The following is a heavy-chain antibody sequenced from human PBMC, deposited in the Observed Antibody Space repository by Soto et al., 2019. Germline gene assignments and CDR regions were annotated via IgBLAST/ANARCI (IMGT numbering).Heavy chain of an antibody. J-gene: IGHJ4*02. V-gene: IGHV3-74*03. CDR3: TRHFRDY. Sequence: EVRLVETGGGLVQPGGSLRLSCAASGFAFSSYWMHWVRQPPGKGLVWVSRIKGDGSDIAYAGSVKGRFTIPRDNAKNTLYLQMDNLRADDTAVYYCTRHFRDYWGLGTLVTVSS. D-gene: IGHD3-3*02. CDR2: IKGDGSDI. CDR1: GFAFSSYW.